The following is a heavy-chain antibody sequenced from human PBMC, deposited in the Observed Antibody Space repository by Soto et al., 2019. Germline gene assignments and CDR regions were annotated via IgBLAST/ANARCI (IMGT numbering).Heavy chain of an antibody. CDR2: ISHSGSV. D-gene: IGHD6-19*01. CDR3: ARSFGWYAIDY. CDR1: GGSISNSHY. V-gene: IGHV4-4*02. Sequence: QVLLQESGPGLVQPSGTLSLSCAVSGGSISNSHYWGWVRQPPGKGLEWVGDISHSGSVNYNPSLKSRVTLSIDKSNNQFSLKLSSVTAADTAVYYCARSFGWYAIDYWGQGTLVIVSS. J-gene: IGHJ4*02.